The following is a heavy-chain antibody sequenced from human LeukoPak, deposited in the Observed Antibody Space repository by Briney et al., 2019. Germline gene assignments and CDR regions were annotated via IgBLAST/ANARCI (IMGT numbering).Heavy chain of an antibody. CDR2: IWYDGSNK. V-gene: IGHV3-33*01. D-gene: IGHD6-13*01. CDR1: GFTFSSYG. J-gene: IGHJ6*02. CDR3: ARVAESGYSSSWCQGFRTYYYYYGMDV. Sequence: GGSLRLSCAASGFTFSSYGMHWVRQAPGKGLEWVAVIWYDGSNKYYADSVKGRFTISRDNSKNTLYPQMNSLRAEDTAVYYCARVAESGYSSSWCQGFRTYYYYYGMDVWGQGTTVTVSS.